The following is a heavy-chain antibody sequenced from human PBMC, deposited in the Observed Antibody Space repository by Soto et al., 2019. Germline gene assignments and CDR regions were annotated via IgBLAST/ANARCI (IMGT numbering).Heavy chain of an antibody. CDR1: GDSVSSNSAV. CDR2: TYYRSKWYN. J-gene: IGHJ4*02. V-gene: IGHV6-1*01. CDR3: ARGIAVAGLDY. Sequence: SQTLSLTCAISGDSVSSNSAVWSWIRQSPSRGLEWLGRTYYRSKWYNDYAASVNSRITINPDTSKNQFSLQLDSVTPEDTAVYYCARGIAVAGLDYWGQGALVTV. D-gene: IGHD6-19*01.